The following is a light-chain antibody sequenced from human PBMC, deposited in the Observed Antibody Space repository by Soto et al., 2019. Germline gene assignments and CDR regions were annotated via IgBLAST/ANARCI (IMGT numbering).Light chain of an antibody. CDR3: TAWDDGLNGYG. J-gene: IGLJ1*01. CDR2: SYN. Sequence: QSALTQPPSTSGTPGQRVTISCSGSSSNIGSESVNWYQQLPGKAPKLLIYSYNQRPSGVPDRFSGSKSGTSASLAISGPQYEDEADYIFTAWDDGLNGYGFGLGTKVTV. V-gene: IGLV1-44*01. CDR1: SSNIGSES.